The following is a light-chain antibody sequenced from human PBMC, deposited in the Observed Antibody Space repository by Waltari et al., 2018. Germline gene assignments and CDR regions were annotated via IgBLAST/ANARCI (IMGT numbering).Light chain of an antibody. CDR1: QGFKSA. J-gene: IGKJ3*01. CDR3: QQYNSWPFT. V-gene: IGKV1-13*02. Sequence: AIQLTQSPSSLSASVGDRVTITCRASQGFKSALAWYQQKPGRAPKLLIYDASRLESGVPSRFSGSGSQTDFTLTITNLQPEDFAVYFCQQYNSWPFTFGP. CDR2: DAS.